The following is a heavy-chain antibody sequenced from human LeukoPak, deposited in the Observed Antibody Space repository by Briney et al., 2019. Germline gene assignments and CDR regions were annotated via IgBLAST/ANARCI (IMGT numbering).Heavy chain of an antibody. CDR3: ARDYRWNYEEHAFDI. CDR2: FDPEDGET. D-gene: IGHD1-7*01. V-gene: IGHV1-24*01. CDR1: GYTLTELS. Sequence: ASVKVSCKASGYTLTELSMHWVRQAPGKGLEWMGGFDPEDGETIYAQKFQGRVTMTEDTSTDTAYMELSSLRSEDTAVYYCARDYRWNYEEHAFDIWGQGTMVTVSS. J-gene: IGHJ3*02.